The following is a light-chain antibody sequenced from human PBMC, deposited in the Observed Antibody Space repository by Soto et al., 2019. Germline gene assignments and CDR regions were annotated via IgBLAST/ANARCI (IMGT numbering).Light chain of an antibody. CDR3: QSYDSSLSGVV. J-gene: IGLJ2*01. CDR2: GNS. Sequence: QLVLTQPPSVSGAPGQRVTIYCTGSSSNIGAGYDVHWYQQLPGTAPKLLIYGNSNRPSGVPDRFSGSKSGTSASLAITGLQAEDEADYYCQSYDSSLSGVVFGGGTKSPS. CDR1: SSNIGAGYD. V-gene: IGLV1-40*01.